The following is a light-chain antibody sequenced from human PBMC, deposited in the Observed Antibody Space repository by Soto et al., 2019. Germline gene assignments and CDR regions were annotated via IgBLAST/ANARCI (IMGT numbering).Light chain of an antibody. CDR1: QSVSSN. Sequence: EIVMTQSPATLSVSPGERATLSCRASQSVSSNLAWYQQKPGQAPRLLIYGASTRATGIPAGFSGSGSGTEFTLTISSLQSEDFAVYYCQQYNNWPPWTVGQGTKVEIK. V-gene: IGKV3-15*01. CDR2: GAS. CDR3: QQYNNWPPWT. J-gene: IGKJ1*01.